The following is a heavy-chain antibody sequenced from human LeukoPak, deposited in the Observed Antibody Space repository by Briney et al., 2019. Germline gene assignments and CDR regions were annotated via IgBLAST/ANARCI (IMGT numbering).Heavy chain of an antibody. D-gene: IGHD3-10*01. CDR3: ARHVARLGVRGVTVYYMDV. V-gene: IGHV4-39*01. CDR2: IYYSGST. CDR1: GGSISSSSYY. J-gene: IGHJ6*03. Sequence: PSETLSLTCTVSGGSISSSSYYWGWIRQPPGKGLEWIGRIYYSGSTYYNPSLKSRVTISVDTSKNQFSLKLSSVTAADTAVYYCARHVARLGVRGVTVYYMDVWGKGPRSPSP.